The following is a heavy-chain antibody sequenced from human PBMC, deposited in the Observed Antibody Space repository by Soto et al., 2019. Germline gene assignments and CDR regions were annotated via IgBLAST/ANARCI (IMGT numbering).Heavy chain of an antibody. CDR2: INRSEKT. CDR1: GYSDSDGYY. Sequence: SETLSLTCAVSGYSDSDGYYLGWIRQPPGKGLEGIGSINRSEKTYYNPSLKSRLTISVETSKNQISLPLSSVTAADTAIYYCARSGDDYGSYVDYGRQGTLVTVSS. J-gene: IGHJ4*02. CDR3: ARSGDDYGSYVDY. V-gene: IGHV4-38-2*01. D-gene: IGHD4-17*01.